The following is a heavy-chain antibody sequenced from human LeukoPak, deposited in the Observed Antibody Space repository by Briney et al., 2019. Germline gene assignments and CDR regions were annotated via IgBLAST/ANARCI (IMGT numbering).Heavy chain of an antibody. Sequence: TSETLSLTCTVSGGSVSSGTHYWSWIRQPPGKGLEWIGYIYYIGSTNYNPSLKSRVSMSIDTSKNQFSLKLTSVTAADTAVYYDYWGQGTLVTVSS. V-gene: IGHV4-61*01. CDR3: Y. J-gene: IGHJ4*02. CDR1: GGSVSSGTHY. CDR2: IYYIGST.